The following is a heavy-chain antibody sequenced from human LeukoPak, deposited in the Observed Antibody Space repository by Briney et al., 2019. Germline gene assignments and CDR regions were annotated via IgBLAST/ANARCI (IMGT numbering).Heavy chain of an antibody. CDR3: ARDYAKHGSGYYLDY. Sequence: PSETLSLTCAVYGGSFSGYYWSWIRQPPGKGLEWIGEINHSGSTNYNPSLKSRVTISVDTSKNQFSLKLSSVTAADTAVYYCARDYAKHGSGYYLDYWGQGTLVTVSS. V-gene: IGHV4-34*01. CDR1: GGSFSGYY. CDR2: INHSGST. J-gene: IGHJ4*02. D-gene: IGHD3-22*01.